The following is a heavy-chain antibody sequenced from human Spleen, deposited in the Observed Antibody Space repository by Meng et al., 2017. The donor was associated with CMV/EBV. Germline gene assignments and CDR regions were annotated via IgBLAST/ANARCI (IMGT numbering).Heavy chain of an antibody. J-gene: IGHJ4*02. Sequence: GESLKISCAASGFTFSSYAMHWVRQAPGKGLEYVSAISSNEGTTYYAESVKGRFTISRDNSKNTLYLQMGSLRAEDMAVYYCARRWDCWGQGTLVTVSS. V-gene: IGHV3-64*02. CDR3: ARRWDC. CDR1: GFTFSSYA. CDR2: ISSNEGTT.